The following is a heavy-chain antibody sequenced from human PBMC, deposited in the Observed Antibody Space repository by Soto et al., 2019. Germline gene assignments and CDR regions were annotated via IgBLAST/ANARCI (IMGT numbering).Heavy chain of an antibody. CDR3: ASSTTSYYYYYMDV. Sequence: PGGSLRLSCAASGFTFDDYAMHWVRQAPGKGLEWVSGISWNSGSIGYADSVKGRFTISRDNAKNSLYLQMNSLRAEDTALYYCASSTTSYYYYYMDVWGKGTTVTVSS. CDR1: GFTFDDYA. D-gene: IGHD4-17*01. J-gene: IGHJ6*03. CDR2: ISWNSGSI. V-gene: IGHV3-9*01.